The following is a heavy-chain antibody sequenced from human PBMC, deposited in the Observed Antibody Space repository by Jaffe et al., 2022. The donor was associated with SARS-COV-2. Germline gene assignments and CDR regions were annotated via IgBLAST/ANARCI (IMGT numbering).Heavy chain of an antibody. V-gene: IGHV3-11*01. Sequence: QVQLVESGGGLVKPGGSLTLSCAASGFTFSDYYMSWIRQAPGKGLEWVSYIGTSGSPIYYADSVKGRFTISRDNAKKSLYLQMSSLRADDTALYYCARERGNYDFDYWGQGTLVTVSS. CDR2: IGTSGSPI. CDR3: ARERGNYDFDY. J-gene: IGHJ4*02. CDR1: GFTFSDYY. D-gene: IGHD3-10*01.